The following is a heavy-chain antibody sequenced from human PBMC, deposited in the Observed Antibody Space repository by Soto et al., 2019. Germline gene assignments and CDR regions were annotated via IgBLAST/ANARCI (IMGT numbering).Heavy chain of an antibody. D-gene: IGHD3-10*01. CDR2: ISSSSSYI. V-gene: IGHV3-21*01. CDR1: GFTFSSYS. Sequence: GGSLRLSCAASGFTFSSYSMIWVRQAPGKGLEWVSSISSSSSYIYYADSVKGRFTISRDNAKNSLYLQMNSLRAEDTAVYYCARGGRWFGELFNPDYYYYYGMDVWGQGTTVTVSS. CDR3: ARGGRWFGELFNPDYYYYYGMDV. J-gene: IGHJ6*02.